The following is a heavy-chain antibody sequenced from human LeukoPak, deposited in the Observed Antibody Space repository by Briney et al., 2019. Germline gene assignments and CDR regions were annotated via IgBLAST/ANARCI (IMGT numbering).Heavy chain of an antibody. CDR1: GFTFSSYA. CDR2: IKSKTDGGTT. D-gene: IGHD3-10*01. J-gene: IGHJ6*04. Sequence: GGSLRLSCAASGFTFSSYAMSGVRQAPGKGLEWVGRIKSKTDGGTTDYAAPVKGRFTISRDDPKNTLYLQMDSLKTEDTAVYYCTALWFGEPGDVWGKGTAVTVSS. CDR3: TALWFGEPGDV. V-gene: IGHV3-15*01.